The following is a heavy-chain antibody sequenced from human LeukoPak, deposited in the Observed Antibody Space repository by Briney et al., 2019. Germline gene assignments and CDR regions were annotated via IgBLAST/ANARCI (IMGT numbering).Heavy chain of an antibody. CDR2: INPNSGGT. CDR1: GYTFTGYY. CDR3: ARDTGAYCGGDCFAFDI. J-gene: IGHJ3*02. D-gene: IGHD2-21*01. Sequence: ASVKVSCKASGYTFTGYYMHWVRQAPGQGLEWMGWINPNSGGTNYAQKFQGRVTMTRDTSISTAYMELSRLRSDDTAVYYCARDTGAYCGGDCFAFDIWGQGTMVTVSS. V-gene: IGHV1-2*02.